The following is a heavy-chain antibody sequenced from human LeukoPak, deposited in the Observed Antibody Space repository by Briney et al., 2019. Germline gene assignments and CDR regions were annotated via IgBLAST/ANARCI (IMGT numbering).Heavy chain of an antibody. CDR2: ISGSGGST. CDR1: GFKFDEYG. D-gene: IGHD6-6*01. Sequence: GGSLRLSCAASGFKFDEYGMTWVRQAPGKGLEWVSAISGSGGSTYYADSVKGRFTISRDNSKNTLYLQMNSLRAEDTAVYYCAKGVRYSSSPFDYWGQGTLVTVSS. CDR3: AKGVRYSSSPFDY. J-gene: IGHJ4*02. V-gene: IGHV3-23*01.